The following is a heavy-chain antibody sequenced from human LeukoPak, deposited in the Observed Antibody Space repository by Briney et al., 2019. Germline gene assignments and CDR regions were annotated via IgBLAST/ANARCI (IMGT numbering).Heavy chain of an antibody. Sequence: GGSLRLSCATSGFTFSTYRVSWVRQAPGKGLEWVANIAQDGSETYYMDSVKGRFTISRDNAKNSLYLQMNSLRAEDTAVYYCAREWGYDSSGYYYYGMDVWGQGTTVTVSS. J-gene: IGHJ6*02. D-gene: IGHD3-22*01. CDR1: GFTFSTYR. CDR2: IAQDGSET. V-gene: IGHV3-7*01. CDR3: AREWGYDSSGYYYYGMDV.